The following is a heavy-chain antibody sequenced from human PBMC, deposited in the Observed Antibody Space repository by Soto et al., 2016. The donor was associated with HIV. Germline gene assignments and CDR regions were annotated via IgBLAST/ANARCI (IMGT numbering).Heavy chain of an antibody. CDR3: ARDVPTRHSGAVAGTHDF. J-gene: IGHJ4*02. D-gene: IGHD6-19*01. V-gene: IGHV3-21*01. CDR1: GFTFSSYN. Sequence: EVQLVESGGGLVKPGGSLRLSCAASGFTFSSYNMNWVRQAPGKGLEWVSSISSSSNYIYYADSLKGRFTISRDNAKNSLYLQMNSLRAEDTAVYYCARDVPTRHSGAVAGTHDFWGQGTLGHRLL. CDR2: ISSSSNYI.